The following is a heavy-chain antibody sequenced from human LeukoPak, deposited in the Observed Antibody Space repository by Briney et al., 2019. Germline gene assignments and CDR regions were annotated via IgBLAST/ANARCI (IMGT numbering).Heavy chain of an antibody. D-gene: IGHD3-10*01. V-gene: IGHV4-34*01. Sequence: SETLSLTCAVSGGSFSGYYWSWIRQPPGKGLEWIGEINHSGTTNYNPSLESRVTISEDMSKNQFSLKLSSVSAADTAFYYCARGEGSGSYMSYFDYWGQGALVTVSS. CDR2: INHSGTT. CDR1: GGSFSGYY. CDR3: ARGEGSGSYMSYFDY. J-gene: IGHJ4*02.